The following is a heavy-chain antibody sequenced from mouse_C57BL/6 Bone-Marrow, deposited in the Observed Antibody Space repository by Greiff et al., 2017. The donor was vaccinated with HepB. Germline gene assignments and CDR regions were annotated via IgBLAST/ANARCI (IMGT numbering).Heavy chain of an antibody. CDR3: ARSITTVVGAMDY. CDR2: IWTGGGT. Sequence: QVQLKQSGPGLVAPSQSLSITCPVSGFSLTSYATSWVRQQPGKGLEWLGVIWTGGGTNYNSALKSRLSISKDNSKSQVFLKMNSLQTDDTARYYCARSITTVVGAMDYWGQGTSVTVSS. V-gene: IGHV2-9-1*01. CDR1: GFSLTSYA. D-gene: IGHD1-1*01. J-gene: IGHJ4*01.